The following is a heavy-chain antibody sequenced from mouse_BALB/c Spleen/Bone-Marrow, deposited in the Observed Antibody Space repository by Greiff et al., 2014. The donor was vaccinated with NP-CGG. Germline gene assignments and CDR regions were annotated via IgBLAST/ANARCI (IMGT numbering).Heavy chain of an antibody. J-gene: IGHJ4*01. CDR1: GFTFSSYG. CDR3: ARHQRYYAMDY. Sequence: EVQLQESGGDLVKPGGSLKLSCAASGFTFSSYGMSWGRQTPDKRLEWVATISSGGSNTYYPDSVKGRFTISRDNAKNTLYLQMSSLKSEDTAMYYCARHQRYYAMDYWGQGTSATVSS. CDR2: ISSGGSNT. V-gene: IGHV5-6*01.